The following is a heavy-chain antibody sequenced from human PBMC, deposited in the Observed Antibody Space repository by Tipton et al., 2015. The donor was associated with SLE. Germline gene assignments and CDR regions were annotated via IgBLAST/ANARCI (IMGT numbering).Heavy chain of an antibody. V-gene: IGHV4-39*07. D-gene: IGHD3-22*01. CDR1: GDFISSSSYY. Sequence: TLSLTCIVSGDFISSSSYYWGWIRQPPGKGLEWVGTVYYTGNTFYNPSLKSRVTISVDTSKNHFSLKLTSVTAADTAVYYCARDEYRYDATGYHLLGHFDFWGQGTLVTVSS. CDR3: ARDEYRYDATGYHLLGHFDF. CDR2: VYYTGNT. J-gene: IGHJ4*02.